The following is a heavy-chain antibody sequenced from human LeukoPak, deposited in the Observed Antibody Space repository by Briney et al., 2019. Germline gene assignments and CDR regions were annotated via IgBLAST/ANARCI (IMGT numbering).Heavy chain of an antibody. CDR3: ARSEGSSWYLKYYFDY. CDR1: GYSFTSYW. D-gene: IGHD6-13*01. J-gene: IGHJ4*02. Sequence: GESLKISCKGSGYSFTSYWIGWVRQMPGKGLEWMGIIYPGDSDTRYSPSFQGQVTISADKSISTAYLQWSSLKASDTAMYYCARSEGSSWYLKYYFDYWGQGTLVTVSS. CDR2: IYPGDSDT. V-gene: IGHV5-51*01.